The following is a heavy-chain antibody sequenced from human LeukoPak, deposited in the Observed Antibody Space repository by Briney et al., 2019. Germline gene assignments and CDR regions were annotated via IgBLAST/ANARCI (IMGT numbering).Heavy chain of an antibody. V-gene: IGHV3-30-3*01. CDR2: ISYDGSNK. D-gene: IGHD4-23*01. Sequence: GRSLRLSCAASGFTFSSYAMHWVRKAPGKGLEWVAVISYDGSNKYCADSVKGRFTISRDNSKNTLYLQMNSLRAEDTAVYYCARDGRSYGGKNWFDPWGQGTLVTVSS. J-gene: IGHJ5*02. CDR3: ARDGRSYGGKNWFDP. CDR1: GFTFSSYA.